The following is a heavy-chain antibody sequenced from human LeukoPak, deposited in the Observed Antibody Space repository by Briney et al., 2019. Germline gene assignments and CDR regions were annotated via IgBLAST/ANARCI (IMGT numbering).Heavy chain of an antibody. Sequence: GGSLRLSCAASGFTFRSYSMNWVRQAPGKGLGWVSYISSSSSIIYYADSVKGRFTISRDSAKNSLFLQMNSLRAEDTAVYYCARGLPSSGEIDYWGQGTLVTVSS. J-gene: IGHJ4*02. CDR2: ISSSSSII. CDR3: ARGLPSSGEIDY. CDR1: GFTFRSYS. D-gene: IGHD2-15*01. V-gene: IGHV3-48*01.